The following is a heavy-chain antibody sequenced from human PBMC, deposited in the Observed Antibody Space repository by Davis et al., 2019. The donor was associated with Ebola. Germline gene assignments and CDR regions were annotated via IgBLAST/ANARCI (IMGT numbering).Heavy chain of an antibody. V-gene: IGHV3-73*01. Sequence: GESLKISCAASGFTFSGSAMHWVRQASGKGLEWVGRIRSKANSYATAYAASVKGGFTISRDDSKNTAYLQMNSLKTEDTAVYYCARGPTVVVVAADNWFDPWGQGTLVTVSS. D-gene: IGHD2-15*01. CDR1: GFTFSGSA. CDR3: ARGPTVVVVAADNWFDP. CDR2: IRSKANSYAT. J-gene: IGHJ5*02.